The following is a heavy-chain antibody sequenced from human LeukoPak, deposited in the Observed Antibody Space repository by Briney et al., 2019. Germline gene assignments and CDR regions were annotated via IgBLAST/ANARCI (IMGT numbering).Heavy chain of an antibody. D-gene: IGHD3-10*02. CDR1: EFTFSAYE. Sequence: GGSLRLSCSVSEFTFSAYEMNWVRQAPGKGLEWVSYISDSGLSIYYADSVKGRFTISRDNAKNSLYLQMNSLRAEDTAVYYCAELGITMIGGVWGKGTTVTISS. CDR2: ISDSGLSI. CDR3: AELGITMIGGV. J-gene: IGHJ6*04. V-gene: IGHV3-48*03.